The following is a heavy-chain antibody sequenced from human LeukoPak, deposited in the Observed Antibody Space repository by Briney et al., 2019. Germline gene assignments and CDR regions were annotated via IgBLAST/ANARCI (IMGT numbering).Heavy chain of an antibody. J-gene: IGHJ6*02. CDR3: AKDQTVLGELNYYGMDV. CDR1: GFTFSSYA. V-gene: IGHV3-23*01. D-gene: IGHD3-16*01. CDR2: ISDSGGST. Sequence: GGSLRLSCAASGFTFSSYAMSWVRHAPGKGLEWVSAISDSGGSTYYADSVKGRFTISRDNSKNTLYLQMNSPRAEDTAVYYCAKDQTVLGELNYYGMDVWGQGTTVTVSS.